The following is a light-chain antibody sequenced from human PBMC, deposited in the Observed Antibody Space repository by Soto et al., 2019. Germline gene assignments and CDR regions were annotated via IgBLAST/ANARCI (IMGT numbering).Light chain of an antibody. V-gene: IGLV1-47*02. Sequence: QLVLTQPPSASGTPGQRVTISCSGSTSNIGSNSVYWYRQLPGTAPKLLIYNDNKRPAGVPDRFSGSKSGTSASLAISGLRSEDEAGYFCAAWDDSLSGPVFGGGTKLTVL. CDR3: AAWDDSLSGPV. CDR1: TSNIGSNS. CDR2: NDN. J-gene: IGLJ3*02.